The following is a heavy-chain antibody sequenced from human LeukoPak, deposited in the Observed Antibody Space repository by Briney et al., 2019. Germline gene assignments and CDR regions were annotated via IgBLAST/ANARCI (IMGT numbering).Heavy chain of an antibody. Sequence: GGSLRLSCVVSGFTFSSYGMSWVRQAPGKGLEWVSYISSSGSTIYYADSVKGRFTISRDNAKNSLYLQMNSLRAEDTAVYYCAELGITMIGGVWGKGTTVTISS. J-gene: IGHJ6*04. CDR3: AELGITMIGGV. CDR1: GFTFSSYG. V-gene: IGHV3-48*04. D-gene: IGHD3-10*02. CDR2: ISSSGSTI.